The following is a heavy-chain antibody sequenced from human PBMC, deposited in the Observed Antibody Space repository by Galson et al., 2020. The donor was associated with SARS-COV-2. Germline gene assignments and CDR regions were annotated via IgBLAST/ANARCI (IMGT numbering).Heavy chain of an antibody. CDR2: ISYDGSNK. CDR3: ATVSMIVVAYDAFDI. D-gene: IGHD3-22*01. Sequence: GESLKISCAASGFTFSSYGMHWVRQAPGKGLEWVAVISYDGSNKYYADSVKGRFTISRDNSKNTLYLQMNILRAEDTAVYYCATVSMIVVAYDAFDIWGQGTMVTVSS. CDR1: GFTFSSYG. V-gene: IGHV3-30*03. J-gene: IGHJ3*02.